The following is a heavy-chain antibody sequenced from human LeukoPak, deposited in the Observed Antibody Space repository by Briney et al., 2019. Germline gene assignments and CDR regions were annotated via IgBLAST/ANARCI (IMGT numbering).Heavy chain of an antibody. Sequence: PGGSLRLSCAASGFTFSSYWMHWVRQAPGKGLVWVSRINSDGSSTSYADSVKGRFTISRDNAKNTLYLQMNSLRAEDTAVYYCAKDATGLIWTYYFDYWGQGTLVTVSS. CDR2: INSDGSST. CDR3: AKDATGLIWTYYFDY. J-gene: IGHJ4*02. CDR1: GFTFSSYW. V-gene: IGHV3-74*01. D-gene: IGHD2-21*01.